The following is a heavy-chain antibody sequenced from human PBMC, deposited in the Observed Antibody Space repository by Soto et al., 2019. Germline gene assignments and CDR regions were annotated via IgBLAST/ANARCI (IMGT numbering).Heavy chain of an antibody. CDR2: IQTDNDHA. Sequence: QVQLVQSGPEVKKPGASVKVACKASGYTFLKYGINWVRQAPGQGLEWMGGIQTDNDHASFAQKFEGRVTMTTDTSTRTVYMELRDLSSDDTAVYYCANDLGSGYRFDYWGQGTPVTVSS. CDR1: GYTFLKYG. J-gene: IGHJ4*02. V-gene: IGHV1-18*01. D-gene: IGHD3-9*01. CDR3: ANDLGSGYRFDY.